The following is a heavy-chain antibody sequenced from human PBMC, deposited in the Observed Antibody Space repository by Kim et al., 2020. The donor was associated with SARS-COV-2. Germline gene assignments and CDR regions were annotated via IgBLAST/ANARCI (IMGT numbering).Heavy chain of an antibody. J-gene: IGHJ4*02. V-gene: IGHV1-46*01. CDR3: ARGGVNYGSGMDS. D-gene: IGHD3-10*01. Sequence: SYAQRFPGRVTMTTAPSANTVYMELNVLESEDTAVYYCARGGVNYGSGMDSWGQGALVTVSS.